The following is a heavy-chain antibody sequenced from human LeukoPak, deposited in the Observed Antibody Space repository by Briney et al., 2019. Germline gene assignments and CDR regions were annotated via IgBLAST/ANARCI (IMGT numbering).Heavy chain of an antibody. Sequence: GGSLRLSCAASGFTFSSHWMHWVRQAPGKGLVWVSRVKGDGTFTNYADSVYGRFTISRDNAKNMLYLHMHSLRAEDTAVYYCVRDGDDFNFDYWGQGNLVTVSS. J-gene: IGHJ4*02. CDR3: VRDGDDFNFDY. CDR1: GFTFSSHW. D-gene: IGHD5-24*01. V-gene: IGHV3-74*01. CDR2: VKGDGTFT.